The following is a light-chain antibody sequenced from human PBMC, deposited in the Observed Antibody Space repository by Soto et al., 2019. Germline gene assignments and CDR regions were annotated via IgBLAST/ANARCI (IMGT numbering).Light chain of an antibody. CDR2: GAY. V-gene: IGKV3-20*01. CDR3: QQYGTAPWT. Sequence: VLTQSPGSLSLSSGERDTLSCRASQSVINSYLAWYQQKPGQAPRLLLYGAYNRATGIPDRFSGSGSGTDFTLTISRLEPEDFAVYYCQQYGTAPWTFGQGTKVDIK. CDR1: QSVINSY. J-gene: IGKJ1*01.